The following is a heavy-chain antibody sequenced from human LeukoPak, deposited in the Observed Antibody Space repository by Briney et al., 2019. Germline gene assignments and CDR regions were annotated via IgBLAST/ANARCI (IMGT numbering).Heavy chain of an antibody. CDR1: GGSFSGYY. J-gene: IGHJ4*02. V-gene: IGHV4-34*01. D-gene: IGHD2-2*01. Sequence: SETLSLTCAVYGGSFSGYYWSWIRQPPGKGLEWIGEINHSGSTNYNPSLKSRVTISVDTSKNQFSLKLSSVTAADTAVYYCARVSPLPPIVVVPAALDYWGRGPLVTAPS. CDR2: INHSGST. CDR3: ARVSPLPPIVVVPAALDY.